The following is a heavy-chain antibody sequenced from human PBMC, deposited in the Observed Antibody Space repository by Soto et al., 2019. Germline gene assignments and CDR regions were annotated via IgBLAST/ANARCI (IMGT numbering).Heavy chain of an antibody. Sequence: QVQLQESGPGLVKPSETLSLTCTVSCDSVTSGSIYWSWIRQPPGKGLEWIGYIHYTGITNYNPSLKSRVAISVDTSKNHFSLPLSSVTAADTAVYYCARDRGNFGVVLADFYQYGMDVWGQATAVTVSS. CDR2: IHYTGIT. J-gene: IGHJ6*02. V-gene: IGHV4-61*03. CDR1: CDSVTSGSIY. D-gene: IGHD3-3*01. CDR3: ARDRGNFGVVLADFYQYGMDV.